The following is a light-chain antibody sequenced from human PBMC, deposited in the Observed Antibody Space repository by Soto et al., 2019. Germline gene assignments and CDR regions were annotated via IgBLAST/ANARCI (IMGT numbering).Light chain of an antibody. J-gene: IGKJ5*01. CDR2: AAS. Sequence: DIQMTQSPSSLSASVGDRVTITCRASQGISTYLAWYQQNPGKVPKLLIYAASTLQSGAPSRFSASGSGTDFTLTISSLQPEDVATYYCQKYNSAPRTCGQGTRLEI. V-gene: IGKV1-27*01. CDR3: QKYNSAPRT. CDR1: QGISTY.